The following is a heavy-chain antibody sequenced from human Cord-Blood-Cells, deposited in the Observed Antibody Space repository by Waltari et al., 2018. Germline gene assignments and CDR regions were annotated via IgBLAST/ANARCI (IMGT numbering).Heavy chain of an antibody. CDR1: GYTFTGYY. CDR2: INPNSGGT. J-gene: IGHJ4*02. V-gene: IGHV1-2*06. D-gene: IGHD2-2*01. CDR3: ARDFCSSTSCYDY. Sequence: QVQLVQSGAEVKKPGASVKVSCQASGYTFTGYYMHWVRQAPGQGLEWMGRINPNSGGTNYAQKFQGRVTMTRDTSISTAYMELSRLRSDDTAVYYCARDFCSSTSCYDYWGQGTLVTVSS.